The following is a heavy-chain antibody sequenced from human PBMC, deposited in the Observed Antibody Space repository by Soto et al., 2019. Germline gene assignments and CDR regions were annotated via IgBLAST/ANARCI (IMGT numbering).Heavy chain of an antibody. Sequence: VQLVESGGGLVKSGGSLRLSCAASGFTFANAWMTWVRQGPGKGLEWVGRIKSKSDGGTIDYAAPVKGRFTISRDDSKNTLYLQMNSLKTEDTAVYYCTTGPNLRPLAAFDIWGQGTVVTVSS. CDR3: TTGPNLRPLAAFDI. CDR1: GFTFANAW. CDR2: IKSKSDGGTI. V-gene: IGHV3-15*01. J-gene: IGHJ3*02.